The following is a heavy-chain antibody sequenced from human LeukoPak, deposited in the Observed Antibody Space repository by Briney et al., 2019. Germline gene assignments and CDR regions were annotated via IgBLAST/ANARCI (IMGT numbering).Heavy chain of an antibody. D-gene: IGHD3-3*01. Sequence: SETLSLTCTVSGGSISSHYWSWIRQPAGKGLEWIWRIYTSGSTNYNPSLKSRVTMSVDTSKNQFSLKPSSVTAADTAVYYCARQGYDFWSGTSGWWFDPWGQGTLVTVSS. V-gene: IGHV4-4*07. CDR1: GGSISSHY. CDR3: ARQGYDFWSGTSGWWFDP. J-gene: IGHJ5*02. CDR2: IYTSGST.